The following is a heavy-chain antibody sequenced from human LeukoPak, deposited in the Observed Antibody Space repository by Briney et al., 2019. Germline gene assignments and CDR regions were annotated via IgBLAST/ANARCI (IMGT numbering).Heavy chain of an antibody. CDR3: AELGITMIGGV. CDR2: IRQDGSDN. CDR1: GFAFSHYW. J-gene: IGHJ6*04. V-gene: IGHV3-7*01. D-gene: IGHD3-10*02. Sequence: GGSLRLSCAASGFAFSHYWMSWVRQAPGKGLEWLANIRQDGSDNYYADSVKGRFTISRDNAKNSLYLQMNSLRAEDTAVYYCAELGITMIGGVWGKGTTVTISS.